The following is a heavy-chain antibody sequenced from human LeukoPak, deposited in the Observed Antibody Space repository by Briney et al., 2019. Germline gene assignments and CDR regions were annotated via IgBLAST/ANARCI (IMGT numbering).Heavy chain of an antibody. J-gene: IGHJ4*02. CDR1: GFTFSSYW. D-gene: IGHD1-26*01. Sequence: GGSLRLSCAASGFTFSSYWMSGVRQAPGKGLEWVANIKQDGSEKYYVDSVKGRFTISRDNAKNSLYLQMNSLRAEDKAVYYWARDSRGAIDDWGQGTLVTVSS. CDR3: ARDSRGAIDD. V-gene: IGHV3-7*01. CDR2: IKQDGSEK.